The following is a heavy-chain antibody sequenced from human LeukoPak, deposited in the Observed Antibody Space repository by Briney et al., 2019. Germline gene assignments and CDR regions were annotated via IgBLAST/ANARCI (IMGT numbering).Heavy chain of an antibody. Sequence: GGSLRLSCAASGFTFSSYAMSWVRQTPGKGLEWVSAISGSGSSTYYVDSVKGRFTISRDNSKNTLYLQMNSLRAEDTAVYYCEAAPPQGYYYYYMDVWGKGTTVTVSS. CDR3: EAAPPQGYYYYYMDV. D-gene: IGHD6-25*01. CDR2: ISGSGSST. CDR1: GFTFSSYA. V-gene: IGHV3-23*01. J-gene: IGHJ6*03.